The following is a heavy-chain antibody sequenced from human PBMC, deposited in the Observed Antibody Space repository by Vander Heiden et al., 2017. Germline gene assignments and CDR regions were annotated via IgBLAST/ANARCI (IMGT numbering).Heavy chain of an antibody. CDR1: GYTFAGYW. V-gene: IGHV5-51*01. CDR2: IYPADSHT. J-gene: IGHJ4*02. D-gene: IGHD1-1*01. CDR3: ARTYSWYTAYFFDY. Sequence: EVQLVQSATEVKETGKSLQISCQASGYTFAGYWIAWLRQRPGQGLEWVGIIYPADSHTTYSPSFQGQVTISADNSINTAYLQWHSLTASDTAIYYCARTYSWYTAYFFDYWGQGTQVTVSS.